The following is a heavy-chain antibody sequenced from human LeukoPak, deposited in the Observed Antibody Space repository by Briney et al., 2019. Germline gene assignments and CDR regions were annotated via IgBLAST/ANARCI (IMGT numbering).Heavy chain of an antibody. V-gene: IGHV3-23*01. Sequence: PAGGSLRLSCAASGFMFSNYAMSWVRQAPGRGLEWVSAVKTYAGDTYYADSVKGRFTISRDSSKSTVYLQMNSLRAEDSALYYCAKGQMATILGFDSWGQGALVTVSS. J-gene: IGHJ4*02. D-gene: IGHD5-12*01. CDR3: AKGQMATILGFDS. CDR1: GFMFSNYA. CDR2: VKTYAGDT.